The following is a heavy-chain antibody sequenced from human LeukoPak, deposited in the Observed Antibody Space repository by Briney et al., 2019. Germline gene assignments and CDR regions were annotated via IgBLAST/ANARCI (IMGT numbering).Heavy chain of an antibody. J-gene: IGHJ4*02. D-gene: IGHD3-10*01. Sequence: SQTLSLTCAISGDSVSSKSAAWNWIRQSPSRGLEWLGRTYYRSKWYDDYAVSVKSRTTINPDTSKNQFSLQLNSVTPEDTAVYYCARQSTLLRGVTAYFDYWGQGALVTVSS. CDR3: ARQSTLLRGVTAYFDY. V-gene: IGHV6-1*01. CDR2: TYYRSKWYD. CDR1: GDSVSSKSAA.